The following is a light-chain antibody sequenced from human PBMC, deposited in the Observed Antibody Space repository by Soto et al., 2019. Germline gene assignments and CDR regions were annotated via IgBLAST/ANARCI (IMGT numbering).Light chain of an antibody. CDR3: QQYSDYSS. CDR2: DAS. V-gene: IGKV1-17*01. CDR1: QGIRND. J-gene: IGKJ1*01. Sequence: SLSASVGDRVTITCRAGQGIRNDLGWYQQKPGKAPQLLISDASSLQNGVPSRFSGSGSGTEFTLTISSLRPEDFATYYCQQYSDYSSFGHGTKVDIK.